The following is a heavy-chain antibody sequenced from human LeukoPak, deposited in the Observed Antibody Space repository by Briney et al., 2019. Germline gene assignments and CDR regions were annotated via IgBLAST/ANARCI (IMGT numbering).Heavy chain of an antibody. CDR1: GFTVSSSY. J-gene: IGHJ4*02. Sequence: PGGSLRLSCAASGFTVSSSYMSWVRQAPGKGLESVSIIYSGGTTYYADSVKGRFTISRDTSKNTLYLQMNSLRAEDTAVYYCARGSLIAAGGILDWWGQGSLVTVSS. CDR3: ARGSLIAAGGILDW. D-gene: IGHD6-13*01. V-gene: IGHV3-53*01. CDR2: IYSGGTT.